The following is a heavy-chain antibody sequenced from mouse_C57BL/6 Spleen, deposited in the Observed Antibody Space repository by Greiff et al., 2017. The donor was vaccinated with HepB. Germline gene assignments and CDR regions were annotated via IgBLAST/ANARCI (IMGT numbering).Heavy chain of an antibody. CDR2: IDPSDSYT. V-gene: IGHV1-69*01. Sequence: VQLQQPGAELVMPGASVKLSCKASGYTFTSYWMHWVKQRPGQGLEWIGEIDPSDSYTNYNQKFKGKSTLTVDKSSSTAYMQLSSLTSEDSAVYYCARGLLREGFAYWGQGTLVTVSA. CDR1: GYTFTSYW. CDR3: ARGLLREGFAY. D-gene: IGHD1-1*01. J-gene: IGHJ3*01.